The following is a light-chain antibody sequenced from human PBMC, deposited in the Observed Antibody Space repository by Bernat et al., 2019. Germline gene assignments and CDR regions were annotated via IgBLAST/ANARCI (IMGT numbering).Light chain of an antibody. V-gene: IGLV3-19*01. CDR2: GKN. CDR1: SLRSYY. Sequence: SSELTQDPAVSVALGQTVRITCQGDSLRSYYASWYQQKPGQAPILVLYGKNNRPSGIPDRFSGSSSGNTASLTITGAQAEDEADYYCDSRDSSGKHRVFGTGTKVTVL. J-gene: IGLJ1*01. CDR3: DSRDSSGKHRV.